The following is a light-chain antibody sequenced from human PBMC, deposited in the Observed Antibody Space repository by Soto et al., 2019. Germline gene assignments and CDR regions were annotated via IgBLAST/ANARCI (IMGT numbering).Light chain of an antibody. V-gene: IGKV1-5*03. CDR2: KAS. J-gene: IGKJ1*01. CDR1: QTISSW. Sequence: DIQMTQSPSTLSGSVGERVTITCRASQTISSWLAWYQQKPGKAPKLLIYKASTLKSGVPSRFSGSGSGTEFTLTISSLQPDDFATYYCQHYNSYSEAFGQGTTVELK. CDR3: QHYNSYSEA.